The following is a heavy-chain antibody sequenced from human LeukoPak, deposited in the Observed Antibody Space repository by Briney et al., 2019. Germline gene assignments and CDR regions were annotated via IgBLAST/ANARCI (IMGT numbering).Heavy chain of an antibody. Sequence: GGSLRLSCAVSGLTFSRYAMSWVRQAPGKGLEWVSAISESGSGTYYADSVRGRFTISKDNSKDTLSLQMNSLRAEDTAVYYCAKDIAQGYTFGSIEQDYWGQGTLVTVSS. CDR1: GLTFSRYA. V-gene: IGHV3-23*01. CDR2: ISESGSGT. CDR3: AKDIAQGYTFGSIEQDY. D-gene: IGHD5-18*01. J-gene: IGHJ4*02.